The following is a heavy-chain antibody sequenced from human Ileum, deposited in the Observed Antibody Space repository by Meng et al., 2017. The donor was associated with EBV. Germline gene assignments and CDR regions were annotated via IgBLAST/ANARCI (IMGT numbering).Heavy chain of an antibody. CDR2: IKSKSDGGTT. V-gene: IGHV3-15*01. Sequence: EVRLVESGGGLVKPGGSLRLSCAASGFTFSNSWMSWVRQAPGKGLEWVGRIKSKSDGGTTDYAAPVKGRFSISRDDSTNTLFLQMNSLQTEDTAVYYCTDQIYYGRGQGTMVTVPS. CDR3: TDQIYYG. CDR1: GFTFSNSW. J-gene: IGHJ3*01. D-gene: IGHD3-10*01.